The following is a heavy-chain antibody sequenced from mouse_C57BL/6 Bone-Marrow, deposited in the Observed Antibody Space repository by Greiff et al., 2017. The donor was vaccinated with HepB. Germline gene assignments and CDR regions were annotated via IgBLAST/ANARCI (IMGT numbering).Heavy chain of an antibody. D-gene: IGHD2-4*01. V-gene: IGHV1-85*01. CDR1: GYNFTSYY. CDR3: ARRGYDYGAWFAY. Sequence: QVQLQQSGPELVKPGASVKLSCTASGYNFTSYYINWVKQRPGQGLEWIGWIYPRDGSTKYTEKFKGKATLTVDTSSNTAYMELHSLTSEDAAVYFCARRGYDYGAWFAYWGQGTLVTVSA. J-gene: IGHJ3*01. CDR2: IYPRDGST.